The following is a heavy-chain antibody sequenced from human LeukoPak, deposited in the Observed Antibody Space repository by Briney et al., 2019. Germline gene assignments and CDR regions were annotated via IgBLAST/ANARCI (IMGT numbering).Heavy chain of an antibody. CDR3: ARGVVFDP. J-gene: IGHJ5*02. V-gene: IGHV4-34*01. D-gene: IGHD2-15*01. CDR1: GGSFSGYY. CDR2: INHSGST. Sequence: SETLSLTCAVHGGSFSGYYWSWIRQPPGKGLEWIGEINHSGSTNYNPSLKSRVTISVDTSKNQFSLRLSSVTASDTAVYYCARGVVFDPWGQGTLVTVSS.